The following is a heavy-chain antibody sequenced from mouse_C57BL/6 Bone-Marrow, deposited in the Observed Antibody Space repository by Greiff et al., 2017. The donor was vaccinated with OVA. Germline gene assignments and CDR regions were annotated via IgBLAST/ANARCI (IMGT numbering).Heavy chain of an antibody. J-gene: IGHJ3*01. D-gene: IGHD1-1*01. V-gene: IGHV14-4*01. CDR1: GFNIKDDY. CDR3: TFYYYGSNWFAY. Sequence: EVQLQQSGAELVRPGASVKLSCTASGFNIKDDYMHWVKQRPEQGLEWIGWIDPENGDTEYASKFQGKATITADTSSNTAYLQLSSLTSEDTAVYYCTFYYYGSNWFAYWGQGTLVTVSA. CDR2: IDPENGDT.